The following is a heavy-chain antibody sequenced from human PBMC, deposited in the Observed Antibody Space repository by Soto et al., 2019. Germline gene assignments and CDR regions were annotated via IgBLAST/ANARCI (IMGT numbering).Heavy chain of an antibody. Sequence: QVHLVESGGGVVQPGRSLRLSCAASGFTFSSNGMHWVRQAPGKGLEWVAVIWYDGNKKYYGDSVRGRFTISRDNSKNTPYLEMNSLRAEDTAVYYCVVDTSGLLDYWGQGTQVTVSS. V-gene: IGHV3-33*03. D-gene: IGHD3-22*01. CDR2: IWYDGNKK. CDR3: VVDTSGLLDY. J-gene: IGHJ4*02. CDR1: GFTFSSNG.